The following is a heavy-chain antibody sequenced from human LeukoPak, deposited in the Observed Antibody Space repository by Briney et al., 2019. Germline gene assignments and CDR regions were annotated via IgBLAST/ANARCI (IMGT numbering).Heavy chain of an antibody. D-gene: IGHD1-14*01. CDR2: LYSDGNT. CDR1: GFTVITND. Sequence: GGSLRLSCAASGFTVITNDMTWVRQAPGKGLEWGSVLYSDGNTKYADSVQGRFTISTDNSTNTLYLEMNSLSPDDTAVYYCARGVEPLAANTLAYWGQGTLVTVSS. V-gene: IGHV3-53*01. J-gene: IGHJ4*02. CDR3: ARGVEPLAANTLAY.